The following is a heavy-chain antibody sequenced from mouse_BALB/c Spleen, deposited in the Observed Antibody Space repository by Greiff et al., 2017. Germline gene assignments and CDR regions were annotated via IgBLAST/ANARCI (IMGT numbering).Heavy chain of an antibody. CDR1: GYTFTSYW. CDR2: IDPSDSYT. Sequence: QVQLKQPGAELVKPGASVKLSCKASGYTFTSYWMHWVKQRPGQGLEWIGEIDPSDSYTNYNQKFKGKATLTVDKSSSTAYMQLSSLTSEDSAVYYCARGNYYGSSYPYYYAMDYWGQGTSVTVSS. V-gene: IGHV1-69*02. D-gene: IGHD1-1*01. J-gene: IGHJ4*01. CDR3: ARGNYYGSSYPYYYAMDY.